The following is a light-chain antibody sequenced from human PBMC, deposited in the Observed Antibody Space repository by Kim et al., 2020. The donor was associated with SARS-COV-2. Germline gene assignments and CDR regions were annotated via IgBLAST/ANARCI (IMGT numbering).Light chain of an antibody. V-gene: IGKV3-15*01. CDR1: QSISSS. CDR3: QQYAHWRA. J-gene: IGKJ5*01. CDR2: GAS. Sequence: EIVMTQSPATLSLSPGERATLSCRASQSISSSLAWYQQKPGQAPRVLIYGASARATGVPARFSGSGSGTEFTLTISNLQSEDFAVYYCQQYAHWRAFGQGTRLEIK.